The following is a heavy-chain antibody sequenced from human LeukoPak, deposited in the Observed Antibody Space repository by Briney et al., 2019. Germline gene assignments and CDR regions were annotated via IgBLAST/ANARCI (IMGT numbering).Heavy chain of an antibody. CDR1: GFTFSSYW. J-gene: IGHJ4*02. V-gene: IGHV3-7*01. CDR2: IKQDGSEK. D-gene: IGHD3-22*01. Sequence: PGGSLRLSCAASGFTFSSYWMSWVRQAPGKGLEWVANIKQDGSEKYYVDSVKGRFTISRDNAKNSLYLQANSLRDDDTALYYCARGGNYYDSSGVRTYFDYWGQGSWSPSPQ. CDR3: ARGGNYYDSSGVRTYFDY.